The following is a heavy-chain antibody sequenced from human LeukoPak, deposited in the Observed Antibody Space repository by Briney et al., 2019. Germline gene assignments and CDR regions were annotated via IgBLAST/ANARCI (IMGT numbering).Heavy chain of an antibody. CDR2: IYHSGST. CDR3: ARDGGVYDSGADY. CDR1: GYSISSGYY. V-gene: IGHV4-38-2*02. J-gene: IGHJ4*02. D-gene: IGHD3-22*01. Sequence: PSETLSLTCTVSGYSISSGYYWGWIRQPPGKGLEWIGSIYHSGSTYYNPSLKSRVTISVDTSKNQSSLKLSSVTAADTAVYYCARDGGVYDSGADYWGQGTLVTVSS.